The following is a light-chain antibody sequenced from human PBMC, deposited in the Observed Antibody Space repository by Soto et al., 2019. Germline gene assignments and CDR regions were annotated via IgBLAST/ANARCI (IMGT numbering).Light chain of an antibody. Sequence: DIQMTQSPSTLSASVGDRVTITCRASQSISSWLAWYQQKPGKAPKLLIYDASSLESGVPSRFSGSGSGTEFTLTISSLQPDDFATYYCQQYNSYLGAFTFGPGTKVDIK. V-gene: IGKV1-5*01. CDR3: QQYNSYLGAFT. J-gene: IGKJ3*01. CDR2: DAS. CDR1: QSISSW.